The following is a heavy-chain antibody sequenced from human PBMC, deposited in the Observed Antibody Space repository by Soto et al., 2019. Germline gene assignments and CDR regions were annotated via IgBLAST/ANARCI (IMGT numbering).Heavy chain of an antibody. V-gene: IGHV4-39*01. CDR1: GGSISSSSYY. CDR2: IYYSGST. J-gene: IGHJ5*02. CDR3: ASGYSYPNWFDP. Sequence: SETLSLTCTVSGGSISSSSYYWGWIRQPPGKGLEWIGSIYYSGSTYYIPSLKSRVTISVDTSKNQFSLKLSSVTAADTAVYYCASGYSYPNWFDPWGQGTLVTVSS. D-gene: IGHD5-18*01.